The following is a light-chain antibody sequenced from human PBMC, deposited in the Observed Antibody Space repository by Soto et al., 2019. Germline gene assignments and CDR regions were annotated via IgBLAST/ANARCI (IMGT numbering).Light chain of an antibody. CDR2: GAS. J-gene: IGKJ2*01. CDR3: QQYNNWRSYT. V-gene: IGKV3-15*01. Sequence: EIVLTQSPGTLSLSPWERDTLSCRAIQSVSSSYLACYQQKPGQPPRLLIYGASTRGTGIPDRFSGSGSGAKFSLTISSLQSDDFAVYFCQQYNNWRSYTFGQGTEVDIK. CDR1: QSVSSSY.